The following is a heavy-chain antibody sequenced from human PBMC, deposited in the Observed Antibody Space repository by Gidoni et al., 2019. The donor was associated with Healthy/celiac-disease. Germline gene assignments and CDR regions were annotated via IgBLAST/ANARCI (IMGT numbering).Heavy chain of an antibody. CDR2: IIPIFGTA. V-gene: IGHV1-69*01. Sequence: QVQLVQSGAEVKKPWSSVKVSCKASVGTFSSYAISWVRQAPGQGLEWMGGIIPIFGTANYAQKFQGRVTITADESTSTAYMELSSLRSEDTAVYYCASPKRDYYDSSGYFRAFDIWGQGTMVTVSS. CDR1: VGTFSSYA. CDR3: ASPKRDYYDSSGYFRAFDI. D-gene: IGHD3-22*01. J-gene: IGHJ3*02.